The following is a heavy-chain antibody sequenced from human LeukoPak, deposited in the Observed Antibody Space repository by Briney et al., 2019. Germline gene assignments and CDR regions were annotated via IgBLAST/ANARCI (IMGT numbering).Heavy chain of an antibody. CDR3: ARVITVVGYYYYYYMDV. CDR2: INCHGGST. Sequence: GGSLRLFCAASGCTCDDYDMSWVRRAPGKGLEGGSGINCHGGSTGYADSVKGRFTISRDNAKNSLYLQMNNLRAEDTALYHCARVITVVGYYYYYYMDVWGKGTTVTVSS. CDR1: GCTCDDYD. D-gene: IGHD6-19*01. J-gene: IGHJ6*03. V-gene: IGHV3-20*01.